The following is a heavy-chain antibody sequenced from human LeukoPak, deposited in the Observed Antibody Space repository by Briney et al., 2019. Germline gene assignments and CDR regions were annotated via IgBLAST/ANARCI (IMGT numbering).Heavy chain of an antibody. V-gene: IGHV3-73*01. CDR1: RFTFSGSA. CDR2: IRSKANSYAT. CDR3: TRQGARDYGDYGYYYYYMDV. D-gene: IGHD4-17*01. Sequence: GGSLRLSCAASRFTFSGSAMHWVRQASGKGLEWVGRIRSKANSYATAYGVSVEDRFTISRDGSKNTAYLQMNSLKTEDTAVYYCTRQGARDYGDYGYYYYYMDVWGKGTTVTVSS. J-gene: IGHJ6*03.